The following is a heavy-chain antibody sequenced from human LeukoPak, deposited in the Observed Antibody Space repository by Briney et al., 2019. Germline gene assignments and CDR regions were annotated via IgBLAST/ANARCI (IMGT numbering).Heavy chain of an antibody. D-gene: IGHD6-13*01. V-gene: IGHV3-23*01. CDR2: ISASGGTT. CDR3: ARTTSIAAAGRNWFDP. J-gene: IGHJ5*02. CDR1: GFTFKNHA. Sequence: GGSLRLSCAASGFTFKNHAMSWVRQAPGKGLEWVSAISASGGTTYYADAVKGRFTISRDNSKNTVYLQMNSLRAEDTAVYYCARTTSIAAAGRNWFDPWGQGTLVTVSS.